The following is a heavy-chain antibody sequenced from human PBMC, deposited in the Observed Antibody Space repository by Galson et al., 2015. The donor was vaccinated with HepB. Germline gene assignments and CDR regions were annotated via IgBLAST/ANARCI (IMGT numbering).Heavy chain of an antibody. CDR1: GGAFSSYA. CDR2: IIPIFGTA. Sequence: SVKVSCKASGGAFSSYAISWVRQAPGQGLEWIGGIIPIFGTANYAQKFQGRVTITADESTSTAYMEMSRLRSEDTAVYYCARARVVDQGEYYYYYDMDVWGQGTPVTVSS. CDR3: ARARVVDQGEYYYYYDMDV. D-gene: IGHD3-10*01. J-gene: IGHJ6*02. V-gene: IGHV1-69*13.